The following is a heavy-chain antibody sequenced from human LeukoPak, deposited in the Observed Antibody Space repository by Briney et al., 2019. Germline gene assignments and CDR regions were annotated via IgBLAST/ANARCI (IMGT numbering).Heavy chain of an antibody. Sequence: SETLSLTCTVSGGSISSYYWSWIRQPPGKGLEWIGYIYYSGSTNYNPSLKSRVTISVDTSKNQFSLKLSSVTAADTAVYYCARVEAGSFDYWGQGTLVTVSS. CDR3: ARVEAGSFDY. CDR2: IYYSGST. CDR1: GGSISSYY. D-gene: IGHD6-13*01. J-gene: IGHJ4*02. V-gene: IGHV4-59*01.